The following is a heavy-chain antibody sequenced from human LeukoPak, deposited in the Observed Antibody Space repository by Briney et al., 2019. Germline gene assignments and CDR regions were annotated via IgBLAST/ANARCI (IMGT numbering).Heavy chain of an antibody. CDR2: INPNSGGT. J-gene: IGHJ4*02. CDR3: ARAMGYCSSTSCYEAPGFDY. D-gene: IGHD2-2*01. CDR1: GYTFTGYY. Sequence: ASVKVSCKASGYTFTGYYMHWVRQAPGQGLEWMGWINPNSGGTNYAQKFQGRVTMTRDTSISTAYMELSRLRSDDTAVYYCARAMGYCSSTSCYEAPGFDYWGQGTLVTVSS. V-gene: IGHV1-2*02.